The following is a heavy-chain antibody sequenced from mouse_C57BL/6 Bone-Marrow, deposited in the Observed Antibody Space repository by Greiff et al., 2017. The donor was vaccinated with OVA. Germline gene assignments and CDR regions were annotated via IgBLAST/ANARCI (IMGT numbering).Heavy chain of an antibody. J-gene: IGHJ3*01. CDR2: IDPSDSET. V-gene: IGHV1-52*01. D-gene: IGHD2-4*01. CDR3: ARRYYDYDGGFAY. CDR1: GYTFTSYW. Sequence: VQLQQPGAELVRPGSSVKLSCKASGYTFTSYWMHWVKQRPIQGLEWIGNIDPSDSETHYNQKFKDKATLTVDKSSSTAYMQLSSLTSEDSAVYYCARRYYDYDGGFAYWGQGTLVTVSA.